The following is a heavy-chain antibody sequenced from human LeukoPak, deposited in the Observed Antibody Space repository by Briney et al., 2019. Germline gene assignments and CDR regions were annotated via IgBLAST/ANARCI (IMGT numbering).Heavy chain of an antibody. J-gene: IGHJ4*02. CDR3: ARDSPAVYSSGSRGHFDY. Sequence: GGSLRLSCPASGFTFSSYAMHWVRQAPGKGLEWVAVTSYDGSNKYYADSVKGRFTISRDNSKNTLYLQMNSLRAEDTAVYYCARDSPAVYSSGSRGHFDYWGQGTLVTVSS. CDR2: TSYDGSNK. D-gene: IGHD6-19*01. V-gene: IGHV3-30-3*01. CDR1: GFTFSSYA.